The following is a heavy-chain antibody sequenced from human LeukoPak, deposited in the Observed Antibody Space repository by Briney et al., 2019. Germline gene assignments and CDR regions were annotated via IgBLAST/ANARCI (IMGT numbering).Heavy chain of an antibody. D-gene: IGHD1-26*01. CDR2: IYYSGST. CDR3: AGLQYSGSYFDY. V-gene: IGHV4-39*01. CDR1: GGSISSSSYS. J-gene: IGHJ4*02. Sequence: SETLSLTCTVSGGSISSSSYSWGWIRQPPGKGLEWIGSIYYSGSTYYNPSLKSRVTISVDTSKNQFSLKLSSVTAADTAVYYCAGLQYSGSYFDYWGQGTLVTVSS.